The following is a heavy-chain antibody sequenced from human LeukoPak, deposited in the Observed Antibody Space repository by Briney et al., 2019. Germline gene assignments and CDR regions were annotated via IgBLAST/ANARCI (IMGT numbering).Heavy chain of an antibody. Sequence: GGSLRLSCAASGFTFDDYAMHWVRQAPGKGLEWVSGISWNSGSIGYADSVKGRFTISRDNAKSSLYLQMNSLRAEDTAVYYCARHWGDYYGSGSYLGSVWFDPWGQGTLVTVSS. CDR2: ISWNSGSI. J-gene: IGHJ5*02. CDR1: GFTFDDYA. V-gene: IGHV3-9*01. D-gene: IGHD3-10*01. CDR3: ARHWGDYYGSGSYLGSVWFDP.